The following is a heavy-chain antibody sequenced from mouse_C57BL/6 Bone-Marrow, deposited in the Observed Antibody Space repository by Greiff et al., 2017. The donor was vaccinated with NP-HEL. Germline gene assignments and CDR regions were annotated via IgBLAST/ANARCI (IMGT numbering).Heavy chain of an antibody. V-gene: IGHV1-82*01. CDR3: ARGESWGAFFDY. CDR1: GYTFSTSW. J-gene: IGHJ2*01. CDR2: IYPGDGDT. Sequence: VQLQQSGPELVKPGASVKISCKASGYTFSTSWMNWMKQRPGKGLEWIGRIYPGDGDTHYSGNFEGKASLTADKSSNSAYMQLSRLTSEDSAVDFCARGESWGAFFDYGGQGTTLTVSS. D-gene: IGHD6-1*01.